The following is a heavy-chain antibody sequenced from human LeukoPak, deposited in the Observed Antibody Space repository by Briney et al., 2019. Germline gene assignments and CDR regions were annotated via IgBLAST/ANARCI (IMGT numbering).Heavy chain of an antibody. CDR3: ARVNWICDY. D-gene: IGHD1-20*01. V-gene: IGHV4-38-2*01. Sequence: PSETLSLTCAVSGYSISNGYHWGLIRQPPGKGLEWIGSIYRSGSTYYNPSLKSRVTISVDTSKNHFSLRLSSVTAADTAVYYCARVNWICDYWGQGTLVTVSS. CDR2: IYRSGST. CDR1: GYSISNGYH. J-gene: IGHJ4*02.